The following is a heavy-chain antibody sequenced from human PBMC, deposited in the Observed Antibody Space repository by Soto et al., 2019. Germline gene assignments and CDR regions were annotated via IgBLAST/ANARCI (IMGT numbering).Heavy chain of an antibody. CDR3: ARGDDFDYYYGVDV. J-gene: IGHJ6*02. D-gene: IGHD3-16*01. Sequence: ASVKVSCKASGGTFSIHPISWVRQAPGQGLEWMGGIVPMFGTSNYAQKFQGRVTTTADKSTNTAYMELSSLTSEDTAVYYCARGDDFDYYYGVDVWGQGTTVTVSS. V-gene: IGHV1-69*06. CDR1: GGTFSIHP. CDR2: IVPMFGTS.